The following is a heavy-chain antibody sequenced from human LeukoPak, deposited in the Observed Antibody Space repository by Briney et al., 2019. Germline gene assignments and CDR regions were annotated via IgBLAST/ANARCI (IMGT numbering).Heavy chain of an antibody. CDR2: ISWNSGSI. J-gene: IGHJ4*02. D-gene: IGHD3-22*01. CDR3: AKDNGPSSGLDY. Sequence: PGGSLRLSCAASGFTFDDYAMHWVRQAPGKGLEWVSGISWNSGSIGYADSVKGRFTIPRDNAKNSLYLQMNSLRAEDMALYYCAKDNGPSSGLDYWGQGTLVTVSS. CDR1: GFTFDDYA. V-gene: IGHV3-9*03.